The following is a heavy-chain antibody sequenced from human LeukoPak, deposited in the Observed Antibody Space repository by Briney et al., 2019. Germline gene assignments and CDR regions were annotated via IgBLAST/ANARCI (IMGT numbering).Heavy chain of an antibody. CDR3: ARDVSIVGAAYFDY. CDR1: GFTFSSYG. V-gene: IGHV3-30*02. J-gene: IGHJ4*02. D-gene: IGHD1-26*01. CDR2: IRYDGSNE. Sequence: GGSLRLSCAASGFTFSSYGMHWVRQAPGKGLEWVTFIRYDGSNEYYADSVKGRFTISRDNSKNTLYLQMNSLRAEDTAVYYCARDVSIVGAAYFDYWGQGTLVTVSS.